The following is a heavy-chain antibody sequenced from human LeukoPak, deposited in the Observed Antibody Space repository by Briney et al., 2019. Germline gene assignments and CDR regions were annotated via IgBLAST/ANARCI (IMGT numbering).Heavy chain of an antibody. CDR2: IYYSGST. CDR3: ARAPLDLEGDLLYYMDV. D-gene: IGHD3-16*01. CDR1: GGSINTFY. J-gene: IGHJ6*03. Sequence: SETLSLTCTVSGGSINTFYWSWIRQPPGKGLEWIGYIYYSGSTNYNPSLKSRVTISVDTSKNQFSLKLSSVTAADTAVYYCARAPLDLEGDLLYYMDVWGKGTTVTVSS. V-gene: IGHV4-59*01.